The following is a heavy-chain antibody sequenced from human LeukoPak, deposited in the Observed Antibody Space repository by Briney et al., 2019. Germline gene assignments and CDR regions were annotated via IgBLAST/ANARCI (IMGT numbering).Heavy chain of an antibody. V-gene: IGHV4-59*01. D-gene: IGHD3-9*01. CDR3: AGLGVLTGYRYYYGMDV. J-gene: IGHJ6*02. CDR2: IYYSGST. Sequence: SETLSLTCTVSGGSISSYYWSWIRQPPGKGLEWIGYIYYSGSTNYNPSLKSRVTISVDTSKNQYSLKLSSVTAADTAVYYCAGLGVLTGYRYYYGMDVWGQGTTVTVSS. CDR1: GGSISSYY.